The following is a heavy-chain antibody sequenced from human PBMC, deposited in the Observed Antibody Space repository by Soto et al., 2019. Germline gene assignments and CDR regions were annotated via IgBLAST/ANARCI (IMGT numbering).Heavy chain of an antibody. Sequence: QVQLQQWGAGLLKPSETLSLTCAVYGGSFSGYYWSWIRQPPGKGLEWIGEINHSGSTNYNPSLKSRVTISVDTSKNQFSLKLSSVTAADTAVYYCARAAGIIVVVPAAMTGPLNWFDPWGQGALVTVSS. CDR1: GGSFSGYY. CDR2: INHSGST. J-gene: IGHJ5*02. V-gene: IGHV4-34*01. CDR3: ARAAGIIVVVPAAMTGPLNWFDP. D-gene: IGHD2-2*01.